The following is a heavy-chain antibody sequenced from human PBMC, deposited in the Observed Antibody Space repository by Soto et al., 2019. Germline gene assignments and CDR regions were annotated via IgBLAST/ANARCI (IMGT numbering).Heavy chain of an antibody. Sequence: PGESLKISCKGSGYSFTSYWISWVRQMPGKGLEWMGRIDPSDSYTNYSPSFQGHVTISADKSISTAYLQWSSLKASDTAMYYCALCSSSGNYYNGMYFWGQGSTDPVS. D-gene: IGHD3-10*02. V-gene: IGHV5-10-1*01. CDR2: IDPSDSYT. CDR1: GYSFTSYW. CDR3: ALCSSSGNYYNGMYF. J-gene: IGHJ6*02.